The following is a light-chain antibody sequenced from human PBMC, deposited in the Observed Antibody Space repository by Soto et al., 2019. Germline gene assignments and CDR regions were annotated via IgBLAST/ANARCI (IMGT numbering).Light chain of an antibody. V-gene: IGKV1-39*01. CDR2: AAS. CDR3: QQTYSTLSTT. Sequence: DIQMTQSPSSLSASVGDRVTITCRASESIARHLNWYQQKPGKAPKVLIYAASSLQNGVPSRFRGGGSGTDFTLTISNLQPEDFATYYCQQTYSTLSTTFGQGTRLEIK. J-gene: IGKJ5*01. CDR1: ESIARH.